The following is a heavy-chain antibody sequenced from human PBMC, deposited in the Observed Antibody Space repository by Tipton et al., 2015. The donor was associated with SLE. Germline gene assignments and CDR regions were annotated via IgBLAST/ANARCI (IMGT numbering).Heavy chain of an antibody. V-gene: IGHV3-23*01. CDR3: ARVGVSGDWFDP. Sequence: SLRLSCAASGFTFSSYAMSWVRQAPGKGLEWVSAISGSGGSTYYADSVKGRFTISRDNAKNSLYLQMNSLRAEDTAVYYCARVGVSGDWFDPWGQGTLVTVSS. CDR2: ISGSGGST. CDR1: GFTFSSYA. J-gene: IGHJ5*02. D-gene: IGHD3-16*01.